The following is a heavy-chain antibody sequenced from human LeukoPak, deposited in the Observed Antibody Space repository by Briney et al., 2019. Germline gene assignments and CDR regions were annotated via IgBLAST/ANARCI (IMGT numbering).Heavy chain of an antibody. V-gene: IGHV4-39*01. CDR1: GGSISSSSYY. Sequence: PSETLSLTCTVSGGSISSSSYYWGWIRQPPGKGLEWIGSIYYSGSTYYNPSLKSRVTISVDTSKSQFSLKLSSVTAADTAVYYCARLNLELRYYYYYMDVWGKGTTVTVSS. J-gene: IGHJ6*03. D-gene: IGHD1-7*01. CDR2: IYYSGST. CDR3: ARLNLELRYYYYYMDV.